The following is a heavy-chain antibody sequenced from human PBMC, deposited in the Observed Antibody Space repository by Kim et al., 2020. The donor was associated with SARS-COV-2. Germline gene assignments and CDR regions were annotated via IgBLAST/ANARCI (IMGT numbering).Heavy chain of an antibody. V-gene: IGHV3-48*04. CDR2: ISSSSSTI. Sequence: GGSLRLSCAASGFTFSSYSMNWVRQAPGKGLEWVSYISSSSSTIYYADSVKGRFTISRDNAKNSLYLQMNSLRAEDTAVYYCARDRTGYYGSGSSTYGMDVWGQGTTVTVSS. CDR3: ARDRTGYYGSGSSTYGMDV. CDR1: GFTFSSYS. D-gene: IGHD3-10*01. J-gene: IGHJ6*02.